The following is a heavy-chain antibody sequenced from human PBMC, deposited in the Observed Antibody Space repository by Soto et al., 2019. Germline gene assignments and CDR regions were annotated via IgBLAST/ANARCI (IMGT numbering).Heavy chain of an antibody. Sequence: SETLSLTCTVSGGSISSSRYYWGWIRQPPGKGLEWIGSIYYSGSTYYNPSLKSRVTISVDTSKNQFSLKLSSVTAADTAVYYCARGRFLEWLLYNWFDPWGQGTLVTVSS. CDR1: GGSISSSRYY. CDR2: IYYSGST. D-gene: IGHD3-3*01. V-gene: IGHV4-39*01. CDR3: ARGRFLEWLLYNWFDP. J-gene: IGHJ5*02.